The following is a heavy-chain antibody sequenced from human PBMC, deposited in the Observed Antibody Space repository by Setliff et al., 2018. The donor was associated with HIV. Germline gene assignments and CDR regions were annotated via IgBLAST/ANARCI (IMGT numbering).Heavy chain of an antibody. CDR3: ASDIAVIPAASQVGGFDI. Sequence: ASVQVSCKASGYTFTDYYIHWVRQAPGQGLEWMGRINPNSGGTNYAQKFQGRVTITRDTSISTTYMELSRLTSDDTAVYYCASDIAVIPAASQVGGFDIWGQGTMVTVSS. D-gene: IGHD2-2*01. V-gene: IGHV1-2*06. CDR1: GYTFTDYY. CDR2: INPNSGGT. J-gene: IGHJ3*02.